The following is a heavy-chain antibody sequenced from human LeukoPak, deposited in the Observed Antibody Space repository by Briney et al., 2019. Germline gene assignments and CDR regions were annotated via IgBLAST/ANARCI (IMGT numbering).Heavy chain of an antibody. CDR3: ARHPITMVRGVIPDDAFGI. Sequence: PSETLSLTCTVSGGSISSSSYYWGWIRQPPGKGLEWIGSIYYSGSTYYNPSLKSRVTISVDTSKNQFSLKLSSVTAADTAVYYCARHPITMVRGVIPDDAFGIWGQGTMVTVSS. V-gene: IGHV4-39*01. D-gene: IGHD3-10*01. CDR2: IYYSGST. J-gene: IGHJ3*02. CDR1: GGSISSSSYY.